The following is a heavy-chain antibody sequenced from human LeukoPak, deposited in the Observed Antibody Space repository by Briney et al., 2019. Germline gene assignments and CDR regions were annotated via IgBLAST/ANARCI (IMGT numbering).Heavy chain of an antibody. CDR1: GGSISSSNW. CDR3: AGHRNPKRSFVFRDLSWFDP. D-gene: IGHD1-26*01. J-gene: IGHJ5*02. V-gene: IGHV4-4*02. CDR2: IHHSGST. Sequence: PSETLSLTCAVSGGSISSSNWWSWVRQPPGKGPEWIGEIHHSGSTDYNPSLKSRVTISVDTSKNQFSLKLSSVTAADTAVYYCAGHRNPKRSFVFRDLSWFDPWGQGTLVTVSS.